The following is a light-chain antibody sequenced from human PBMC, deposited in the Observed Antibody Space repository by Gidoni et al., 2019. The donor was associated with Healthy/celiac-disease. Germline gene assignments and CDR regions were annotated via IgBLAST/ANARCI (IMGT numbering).Light chain of an antibody. Sequence: SSELTQDPAVSVALGQTVMITCQGDSLRSYYASWYQQKPVQAPVLVIYGKNNRPSGIQHRFSGSSSGNTASLTITGAQAEDEADYYCNSRDSSGNHWVLGGGTKLTV. CDR3: NSRDSSGNHWV. J-gene: IGLJ3*02. V-gene: IGLV3-19*01. CDR1: SLRSYY. CDR2: GKN.